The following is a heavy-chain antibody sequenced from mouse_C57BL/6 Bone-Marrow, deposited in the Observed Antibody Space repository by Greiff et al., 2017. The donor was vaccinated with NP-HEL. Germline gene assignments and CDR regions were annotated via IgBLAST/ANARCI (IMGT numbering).Heavy chain of an antibody. D-gene: IGHD2-5*01. V-gene: IGHV5-17*01. Sequence: EVKLMESGGGLVKPGGSLKLSCAASGFTFSDYGMHWVRQAPEKGLEWVAYISSGSSTIYYADTVKGRFTISRDNAKNTLFLQMTSLRSEDTAMYYCARHYSNYVAWFAYWGQGTLVTVSA. CDR2: ISSGSSTI. CDR3: ARHYSNYVAWFAY. J-gene: IGHJ3*01. CDR1: GFTFSDYG.